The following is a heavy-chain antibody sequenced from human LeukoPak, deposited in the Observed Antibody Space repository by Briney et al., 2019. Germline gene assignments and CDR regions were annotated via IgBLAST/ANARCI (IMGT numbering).Heavy chain of an antibody. CDR2: LSWDGGST. V-gene: IGHV3-43D*03. CDR3: AKDKSRDDFWSGYYPY. J-gene: IGHJ4*02. D-gene: IGHD3-3*01. Sequence: PGGSLRLCCAAAGFTFDDYAMHWGRQAPVLCLHLVSLLSWDGGSTYYADSVKGRFTISRDNSKNSLYLQMNSLRAEDTALYYCAKDKSRDDFWSGYYPYWGQGTLVTVSS. CDR1: GFTFDDYA.